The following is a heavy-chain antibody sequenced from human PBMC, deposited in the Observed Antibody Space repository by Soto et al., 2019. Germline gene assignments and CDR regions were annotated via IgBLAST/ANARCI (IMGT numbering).Heavy chain of an antibody. CDR1: GFTFSSYA. J-gene: IGHJ3*02. V-gene: IGHV3-23*01. D-gene: IGHD6-19*01. Sequence: GGSLRLSCAASGFTFSSYAMSWVRQAPGKGLEWVSAISGSGGSTYYADSVKGRFTISRDNSKNTLYLQMNSLRAEDTAVYYCAKASLYSSGAGRHAFDIWGQGTMVTVSS. CDR2: ISGSGGST. CDR3: AKASLYSSGAGRHAFDI.